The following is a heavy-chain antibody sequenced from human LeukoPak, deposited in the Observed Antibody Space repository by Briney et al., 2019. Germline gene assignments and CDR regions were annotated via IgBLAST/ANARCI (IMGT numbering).Heavy chain of an antibody. CDR2: IIPIFDTA. CDR3: ARDGVGATKRGAFDY. Sequence: SVTVSCRAAAGTFSSNAISWWRRPPGQGLEWRGGIIPIFDTANYARTFQGRVTITADESTSTAYMELSSLKSEDTAVYCCARDGVGATKRGAFDYWGQGTLVTVSS. D-gene: IGHD1-26*01. V-gene: IGHV1-69*13. CDR1: AGTFSSNA. J-gene: IGHJ4*02.